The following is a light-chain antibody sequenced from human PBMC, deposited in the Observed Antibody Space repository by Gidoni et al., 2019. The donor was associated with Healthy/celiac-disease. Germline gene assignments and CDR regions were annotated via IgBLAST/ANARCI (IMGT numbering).Light chain of an antibody. CDR2: GAS. V-gene: IGKV3-15*01. CDR1: QSVSSN. Sequence: EIVMPQSPATLSVSPGARATLSCRASQSVSSNLAWYQQKPGQAPRRLIYGASTRATGIPARFSGSGSGTEFTLTRSSLQSEDLAVYYCQQYNNWPPITFGQGTRLEIK. CDR3: QQYNNWPPIT. J-gene: IGKJ5*01.